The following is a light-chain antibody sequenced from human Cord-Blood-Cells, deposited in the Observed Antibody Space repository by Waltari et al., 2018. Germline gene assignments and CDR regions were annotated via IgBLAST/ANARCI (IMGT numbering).Light chain of an antibody. CDR1: QGIRNY. J-gene: IGKJ3*01. CDR2: AAS. V-gene: IGKV1-27*01. CDR3: QKYYSAPFT. Sequence: DIQMTQSPSSLSASVGDRVTITCRASQGIRNYLGWYQQKPGKVPKLLIYAASTLQTGVPSRFSGSGSGTDFTLTISSLQPEDVATYYCQKYYSAPFTFGPGTKVDIK.